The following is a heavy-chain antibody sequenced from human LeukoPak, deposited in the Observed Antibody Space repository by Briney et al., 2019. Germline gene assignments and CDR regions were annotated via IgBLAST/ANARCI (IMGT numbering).Heavy chain of an antibody. Sequence: GGSLRLSCGASGITFSSYSMNWVRQAPGKGLEWVSTISASGGTPYLADSVKGRFTISRDNSKNTLYLQMNSLRAADTAVYYCAKGVGDPMGATTHLDYWGQGILVTVSS. D-gene: IGHD1-26*01. CDR2: ISASGGTP. J-gene: IGHJ4*02. V-gene: IGHV3-23*01. CDR3: AKGVGDPMGATTHLDY. CDR1: GITFSSYS.